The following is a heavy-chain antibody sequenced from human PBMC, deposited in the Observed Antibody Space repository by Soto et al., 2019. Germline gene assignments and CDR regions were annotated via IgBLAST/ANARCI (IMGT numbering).Heavy chain of an antibody. CDR2: INPNSGGT. CDR3: ARTSIATSYYYYYGMDV. D-gene: IGHD6-6*01. J-gene: IGHJ6*02. CDR1: GYTFTGYY. Sequence: ASVKVSCKASGYTFTGYYMRWVRQAPGQGLEWMGWINPNSGGTNYAQKFQGWVTMTRDTSISTAYMELSMMRSDDTAVYYCARTSIATSYYYYYGMDVCGQGTTGTVS. V-gene: IGHV1-2*04.